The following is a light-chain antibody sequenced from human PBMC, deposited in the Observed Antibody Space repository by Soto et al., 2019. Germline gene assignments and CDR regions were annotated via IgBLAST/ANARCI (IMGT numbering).Light chain of an antibody. CDR3: QQYGSSPLT. CDR2: GAS. Sequence: IVLAQSPGTLSLSPGERATLSCRASQSVKTYYLAWYQQKPGQAPRLLIYGASSRATGIPDRFSGSGSTTDFTLTISRLEPEDFAAYYCQQYGSSPLTFGGGTKVEIK. J-gene: IGKJ4*01. V-gene: IGKV3-20*01. CDR1: QSVKTYY.